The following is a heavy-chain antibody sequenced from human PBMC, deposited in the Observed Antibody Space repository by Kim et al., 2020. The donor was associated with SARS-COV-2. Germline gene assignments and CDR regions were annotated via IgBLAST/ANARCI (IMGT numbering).Heavy chain of an antibody. Sequence: GGSLRLSCAASGFTFSSYAMHWVRQAPGKGLEWVAVIWYDGSNKYYADSVKGRFTISRDNSKNTLYLQMNSLRAEDTAVYYCAKDQGYSSSPGVDYWGQGTLVTVSS. CDR3: AKDQGYSSSPGVDY. D-gene: IGHD6-6*01. CDR2: IWYDGSNK. CDR1: GFTFSSYA. J-gene: IGHJ4*02. V-gene: IGHV3-33*06.